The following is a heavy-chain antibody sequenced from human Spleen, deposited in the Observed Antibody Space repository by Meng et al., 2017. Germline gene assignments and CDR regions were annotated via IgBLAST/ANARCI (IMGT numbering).Heavy chain of an antibody. V-gene: IGHV3-20*04. D-gene: IGHD3-22*01. CDR2: INWNGGST. CDR3: ARDLDYYDSSGYSNWFDP. J-gene: IGHJ5*02. Sequence: GGSLRLSCAASGFTFDDYGMSWVRQAPGKGLEWVSGINWNGGSTGYADSVKGRFTISRDNAKNSLYLQMNSLRAEDTALYYCARDLDYYDSSGYSNWFDPWGQGTLVTVSS. CDR1: GFTFDDYG.